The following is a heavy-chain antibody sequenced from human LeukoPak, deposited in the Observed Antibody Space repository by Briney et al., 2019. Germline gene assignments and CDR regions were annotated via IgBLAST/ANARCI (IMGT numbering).Heavy chain of an antibody. CDR1: GYTFTSNY. D-gene: IGHD6-19*01. Sequence: ASVKVSCKASGYTFTSNYIHWVRQAPGQGLEWMGMIYPRDGSTSYAQKFQGRVTVTRDTSTSTVHMELSGLRSEDTAVYYCAKKGRIIAVATPSDYWGQGTLVTVSS. CDR3: AKKGRIIAVATPSDY. J-gene: IGHJ4*02. CDR2: IYPRDGST. V-gene: IGHV1-46*01.